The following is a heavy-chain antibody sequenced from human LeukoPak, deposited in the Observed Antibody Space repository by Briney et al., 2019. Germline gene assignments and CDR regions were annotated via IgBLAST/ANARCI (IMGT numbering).Heavy chain of an antibody. J-gene: IGHJ4*02. CDR3: AKDFRKSIVVVTANFDY. CDR1: GFTFSSYW. D-gene: IGHD2-21*02. CDR2: IKQDGSEK. V-gene: IGHV3-7*03. Sequence: GGSLRLSCAASGFTFSSYWMSWVRQAPGKGLEWVANIKQDGSEKYSVDSVKGRFTISRDNAKNSLYMQMNSLRAEDTAVYYCAKDFRKSIVVVTANFDYWGQGTLVTVSS.